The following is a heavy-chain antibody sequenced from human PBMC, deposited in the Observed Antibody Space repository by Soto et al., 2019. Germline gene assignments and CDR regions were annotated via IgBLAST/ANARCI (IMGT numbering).Heavy chain of an antibody. CDR3: ARDLQMIVVANAEYFQH. Sequence: ESGGGVVQPGRSLRLSCAASGFIFSSYAMHWVRQAPGKGLEWVAVISYDGSNKYYADSVKGRFTISRDNSKNTLYLQMNSLRAEDTAVYYCARDLQMIVVANAEYFQHWGQGTLVTVSS. V-gene: IGHV3-30-3*01. D-gene: IGHD3-22*01. J-gene: IGHJ1*01. CDR2: ISYDGSNK. CDR1: GFIFSSYA.